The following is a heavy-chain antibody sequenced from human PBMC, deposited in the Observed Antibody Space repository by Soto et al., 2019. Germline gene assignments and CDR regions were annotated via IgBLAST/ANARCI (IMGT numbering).Heavy chain of an antibody. J-gene: IGHJ4*02. V-gene: IGHV1-18*04. Sequence: ASVKVSCKASGYSFTSYGISWVRQAPGQGPEWTGWISGHNGNTNHPQSLQGRVTMTTDTSRNTAYMELRSLRSDDTAVYYCARHRFNYYDDTVYYYFDYWGQGXLVTVYS. CDR1: GYSFTSYG. CDR3: ARHRFNYYDDTVYYYFDY. CDR2: ISGHNGNT. D-gene: IGHD3-22*01.